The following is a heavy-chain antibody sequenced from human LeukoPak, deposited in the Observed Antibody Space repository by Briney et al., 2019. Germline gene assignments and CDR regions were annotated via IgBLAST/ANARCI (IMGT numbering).Heavy chain of an antibody. J-gene: IGHJ4*02. Sequence: PSETLSLTCTVSGGSISGSNYYWGWIRQPPGKGLEWIGSIFYTGSSYYNPSLKSRVTISVDTSKNHFSLRLGSVTAADTAVYFCASEILVVLTGTFDYWGQGTLVTVSS. V-gene: IGHV4-39*02. CDR3: ASEILVVLTGTFDY. CDR1: GGSISGSNYY. D-gene: IGHD3-22*01. CDR2: IFYTGSS.